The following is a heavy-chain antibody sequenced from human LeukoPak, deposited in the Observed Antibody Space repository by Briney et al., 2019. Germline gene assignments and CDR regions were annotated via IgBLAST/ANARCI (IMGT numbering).Heavy chain of an antibody. CDR1: GGSISSYY. D-gene: IGHD3-3*01. CDR2: IYTSGST. J-gene: IGHJ4*02. V-gene: IGHV4-4*07. Sequence: SETLSLTCTVSGGSISSYYWSWIRQPAGKGLEWIGRIYTSGSTNYNPSLKSRVTMSVDTSKNQFSLKLSSVTAADTAVYYCAGTYYGFWSGYFGHFDYWGQGTLVTVSS. CDR3: AGTYYGFWSGYFGHFDY.